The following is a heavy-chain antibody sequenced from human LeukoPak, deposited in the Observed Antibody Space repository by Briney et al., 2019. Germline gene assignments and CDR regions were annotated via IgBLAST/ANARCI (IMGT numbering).Heavy chain of an antibody. CDR1: GFTVSSNY. CDR2: IYSGGST. Sequence: GGSLRLSCAASGFTVSSNYMSWVRQAPGKGLEWVSVIYSGGSTYYADSVKGRFTISRDNSKNTLYLQMNSLRAEDTAVYYCARSIMITFGGVIVNNYFDYWGQGTLVTVSS. D-gene: IGHD3-16*02. V-gene: IGHV3-66*01. J-gene: IGHJ4*02. CDR3: ARSIMITFGGVIVNNYFDY.